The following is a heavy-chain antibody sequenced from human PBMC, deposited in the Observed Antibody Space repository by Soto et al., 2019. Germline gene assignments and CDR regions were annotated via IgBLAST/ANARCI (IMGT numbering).Heavy chain of an antibody. D-gene: IGHD6-13*01. CDR1: GGSISSHY. CDR2: IYYSGST. V-gene: IGHV4-59*11. Sequence: SETLSLSCTVSGGSISSHYWSWIRQPPGKGLEWIGYIYYSGSTNYNPSLKSRVTISVDTSKNQFSLKLSSVTAADTAVYYCARGFIAADGVAFDYGVQGTLVTVSS. J-gene: IGHJ4*02. CDR3: ARGFIAADGVAFDY.